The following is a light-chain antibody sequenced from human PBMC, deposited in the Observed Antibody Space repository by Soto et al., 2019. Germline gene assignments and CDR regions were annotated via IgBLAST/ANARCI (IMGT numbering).Light chain of an antibody. CDR3: QQYAGSPRT. CDR1: QTITTSQ. V-gene: IGKV3-20*01. CDR2: GAS. J-gene: IGKJ1*01. Sequence: EVVLTQSPGTLSLSPGGRATLFCRASQTITTSQLAWYQQKPGQSPRVLIFGASNRATGIPDRFSGSGSGTDFTLTISRLEPEDFEMYYCQQYAGSPRTFGQGTKVDIK.